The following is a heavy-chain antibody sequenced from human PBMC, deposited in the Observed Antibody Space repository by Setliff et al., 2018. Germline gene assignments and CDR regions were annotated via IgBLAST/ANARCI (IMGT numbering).Heavy chain of an antibody. CDR1: GFTFSTYC. D-gene: IGHD2-15*01. CDR2: IWADGGNK. CDR3: ARTCSGSGCYAGLES. V-gene: IGHV3-33*08. J-gene: IGHJ4*02. Sequence: GGSLRLSCAASGFTFSTYCMHWVRQAPGKGLEWVAVIWADGGNKYHADSVKGRFTISRDNSKNTLYLQMNSLRPEDTAVYYCARTCSGSGCYAGLESWGQGTPVTVSS.